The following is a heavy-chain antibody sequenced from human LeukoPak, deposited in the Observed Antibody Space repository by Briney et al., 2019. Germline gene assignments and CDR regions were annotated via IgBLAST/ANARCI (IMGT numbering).Heavy chain of an antibody. J-gene: IGHJ1*01. CDR2: MNTYNDQT. CDR3: ARDLTNIVEEVAFQH. CDR1: GYSFTRSG. V-gene: IGHV1-18*01. Sequence: GASVKVSCTASGYSFTRSGISWVRQAPGQGLEWMAWMNTYNDQTNYAQKFQGRVTLTTDTSTSTAYMELRSLRSDDTAVYYCARDLTNIVEEVAFQHWGQGTLVTVSS. D-gene: IGHD2/OR15-2a*01.